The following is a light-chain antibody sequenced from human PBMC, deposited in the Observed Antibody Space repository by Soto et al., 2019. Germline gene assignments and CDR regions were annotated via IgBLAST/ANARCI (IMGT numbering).Light chain of an antibody. V-gene: IGKV1-33*01. CDR3: QQYSNLIT. Sequence: DIQMTQSPSSLSASVGDRVTITCQASQDVSNYLNWYQQKLGKAPKLLIYDASNLETGVPSRFSGSGSGTYSSFTISSLKPEDFATYYCQQYSNLITFGQGTRLEI. J-gene: IGKJ5*01. CDR1: QDVSNY. CDR2: DAS.